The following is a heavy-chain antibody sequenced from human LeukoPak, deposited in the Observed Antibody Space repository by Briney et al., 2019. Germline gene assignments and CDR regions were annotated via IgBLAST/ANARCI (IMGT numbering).Heavy chain of an antibody. CDR2: IYTSGST. J-gene: IGHJ6*03. CDR1: GGSISSYY. CDR3: ARDGEQLVRSHYYYYYMDV. Sequence: SETLSLTCTVSGGSISSYYWSWIRQPAGKGLEWIGRIYTSGSTNYNPSLKSRVTMSVDTSKNQFSLKLSSVTAADTAVYYCARDGEQLVRSHYYYYYMDVWGKGTTVTVSS. V-gene: IGHV4-4*07. D-gene: IGHD6-6*01.